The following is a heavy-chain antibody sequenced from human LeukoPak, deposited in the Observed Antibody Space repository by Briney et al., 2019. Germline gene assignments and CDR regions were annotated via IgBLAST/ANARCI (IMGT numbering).Heavy chain of an antibody. J-gene: IGHJ4*02. V-gene: IGHV1-18*01. D-gene: IGHD5-18*01. CDR1: GYTFTSYG. CDR3: ARAERTAITHDY. CDR2: ISVYNGNT. Sequence: ASVKVSCKASGYTFTSYGITWVRQAPGQGLEWMGWISVYNGNTKYAQKFQGRVTMTTDTSTSTAYMELRSLRSDDTAVYYCARAERTAITHDYWGQGSLVTVSS.